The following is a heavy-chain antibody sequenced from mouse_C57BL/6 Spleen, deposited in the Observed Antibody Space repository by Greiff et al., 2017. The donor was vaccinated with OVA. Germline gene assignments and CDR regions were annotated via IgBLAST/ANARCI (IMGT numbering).Heavy chain of an antibody. J-gene: IGHJ3*01. CDR2: IYPGDGDT. V-gene: IGHV1-82*01. CDR3: ARWEDGRRAWFAY. D-gene: IGHD2-3*01. Sequence: QVQLQQSGPELVKPGASVKISCKASGYAFSSSWMNWVKQRPGKGLEWIGRIYPGDGDTNYNGKFKGKATLTADKSSSTAYMQLSSLTSEDSAVYFCARWEDGRRAWFAYWGQGTLVTVSA. CDR1: GYAFSSSW.